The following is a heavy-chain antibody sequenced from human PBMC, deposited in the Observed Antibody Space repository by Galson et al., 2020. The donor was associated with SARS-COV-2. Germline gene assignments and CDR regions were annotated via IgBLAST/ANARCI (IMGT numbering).Heavy chain of an antibody. J-gene: IGHJ5*01. V-gene: IGHV1-8*01. CDR1: GYTFTSYD. D-gene: IGHD2-8*01. Sequence: ASVKVSCKASGYTFTSYDINWVRQATGQGLEWMGWMNPNSGNTGYAQKFQGRVTMTRNTSISPAYMELSSLRTEDKAVYYCAGGDWTNHKCRFDSWGQGTLVTVSS. CDR2: MNPNSGNT. CDR3: AGGDWTNHKCRFDS.